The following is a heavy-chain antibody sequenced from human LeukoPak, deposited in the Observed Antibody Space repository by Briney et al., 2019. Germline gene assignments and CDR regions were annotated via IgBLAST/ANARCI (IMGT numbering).Heavy chain of an antibody. V-gene: IGHV4-4*09. CDR1: AASISNYY. CDR2: ISTSGST. Sequence: SETLSLTCAVSAASISNYYWSWIRQAPGKGLEWIGYISTSGSTNYNPSLKSRVSISLDTSENRFSLNLNFVTAADTAVYYCASPRSGYRYTFDYWGQGALVTVSS. J-gene: IGHJ4*02. D-gene: IGHD3-22*01. CDR3: ASPRSGYRYTFDY.